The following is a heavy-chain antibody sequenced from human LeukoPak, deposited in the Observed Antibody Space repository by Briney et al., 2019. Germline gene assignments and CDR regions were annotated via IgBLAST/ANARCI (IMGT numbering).Heavy chain of an antibody. D-gene: IGHD3-22*01. J-gene: IGHJ4*02. V-gene: IGHV3-7*03. CDR3: ARDRYYNSKLGWWV. CDR1: GFTFSSYS. CDR2: IKQDESEK. Sequence: AGGSLRLSCAASGFTFSSYSMNWVRQAPGKGLEWVANIKQDESEKNYVDSVKGRFTISRDNAKNSLYLQMNSLRAEDTAVYYCARDRYYNSKLGWWVWGQGTLVTVSS.